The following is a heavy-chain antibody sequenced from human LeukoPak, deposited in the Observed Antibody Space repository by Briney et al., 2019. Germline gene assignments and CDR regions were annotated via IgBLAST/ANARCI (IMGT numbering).Heavy chain of an antibody. D-gene: IGHD5-12*01. V-gene: IGHV3-21*04. CDR2: ISSSSSYI. CDR3: ARKLSGYAPFDC. Sequence: GGSLRLSCAASGFTFSSYSMNWVRQAPGKGLEWVSSISSSSSYIYYADSVKGRFTISRDNAKNSLYLQMSSLRAEDTAVYYCARKLSGYAPFDCWGQGTLVAVSS. J-gene: IGHJ4*02. CDR1: GFTFSSYS.